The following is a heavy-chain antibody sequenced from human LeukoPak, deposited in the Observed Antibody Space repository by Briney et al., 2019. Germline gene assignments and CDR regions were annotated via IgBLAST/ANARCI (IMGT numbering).Heavy chain of an antibody. Sequence: GGSLRLSCAASGFTFSDYYMSWIRQAPGKGLEWVSYISSSGSTIYYADSVKGRFTISRDNAKNSLYLQMNSLRAEDTAVYYCARRYCSSTSCYESHFDYWGQGTLVTVSS. D-gene: IGHD2-2*01. CDR2: ISSSGSTI. CDR3: ARRYCSSTSCYESHFDY. CDR1: GFTFSDYY. V-gene: IGHV3-11*04. J-gene: IGHJ4*02.